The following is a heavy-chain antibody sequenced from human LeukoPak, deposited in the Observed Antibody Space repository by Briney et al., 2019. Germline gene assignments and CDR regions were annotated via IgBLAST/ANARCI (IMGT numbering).Heavy chain of an antibody. J-gene: IGHJ4*02. Sequence: PETLSLTCTVSGGSISSYYWSWIRQPPGKGLEWIGYIYYSGSTNYNPSLRSRLTISVDTSKNQFSLKLSSVTAADTAVYYCARGRLNYDSSGYYKPPRSYYFDYWGQGTLVTVSS. CDR2: IYYSGST. CDR1: GGSISSYY. V-gene: IGHV4-59*12. CDR3: ARGRLNYDSSGYYKPPRSYYFDY. D-gene: IGHD3-22*01.